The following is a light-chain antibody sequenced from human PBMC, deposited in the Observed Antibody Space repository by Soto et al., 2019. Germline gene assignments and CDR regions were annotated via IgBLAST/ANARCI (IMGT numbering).Light chain of an antibody. CDR2: AAS. CDR3: QQTYSTPGT. Sequence: DIQMTQSPSSLSASVGDRVTITCRASRTIAGYVNWYQQRPGEAPNLLIYAASSLQSGVPSRFPGRGSGTDFTLTINSLQPEDFGTFYCQQTYSTPGTFGQGTKVEIK. J-gene: IGKJ1*01. V-gene: IGKV1-39*01. CDR1: RTIAGY.